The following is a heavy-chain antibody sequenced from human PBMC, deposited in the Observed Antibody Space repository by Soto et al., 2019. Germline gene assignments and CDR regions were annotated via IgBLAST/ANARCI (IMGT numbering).Heavy chain of an antibody. Sequence: QPGGSLRLSCAASGFKFSNYAMSWVRQAPGKGLEWVSLISATGSGTYYADSVKGRFTISRDNSHNTLYLQVHSLTAEDTAVYYCAKDRRAGGNSAFYFDFWGQGAQVTVSS. CDR2: ISATGSGT. J-gene: IGHJ4*02. D-gene: IGHD3-16*01. CDR1: GFKFSNYA. CDR3: AKDRRAGGNSAFYFDF. V-gene: IGHV3-23*01.